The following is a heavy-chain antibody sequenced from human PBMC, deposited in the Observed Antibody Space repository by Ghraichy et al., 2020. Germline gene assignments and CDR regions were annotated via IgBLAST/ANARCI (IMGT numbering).Heavy chain of an antibody. V-gene: IGHV3-48*02. CDR1: GFTFSSYY. CDR3: ARGSRVVRFYYYDGMDV. J-gene: IGHJ6*02. CDR2: ITSSCRTI. Sequence: GESLNISCVGSGFTFSSYYMNWVRQSPGKGLEWVSYITSSCRTISYADSVKGRFTISRDNAQNSLYLQMNSLRDEDTAVYYCARGSRVVRFYYYDGMDVWGQGTTVTVSS. D-gene: IGHD4-23*01.